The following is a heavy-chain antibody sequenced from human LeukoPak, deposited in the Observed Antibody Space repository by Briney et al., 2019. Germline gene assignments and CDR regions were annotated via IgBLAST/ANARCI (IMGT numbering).Heavy chain of an antibody. Sequence: SETLSLTCTVSGGSIRSSYYWGWIRQPPGKGLEWIGSIYYSGSTYYNPSLKSRVIISVDTSKSQFSLKLSSVTAADTAVYYCARGVLTGLSNLNWFDPWGQGTLVTVSS. CDR1: GGSIRSSYY. D-gene: IGHD3-9*01. J-gene: IGHJ5*02. V-gene: IGHV4-39*01. CDR2: IYYSGST. CDR3: ARGVLTGLSNLNWFDP.